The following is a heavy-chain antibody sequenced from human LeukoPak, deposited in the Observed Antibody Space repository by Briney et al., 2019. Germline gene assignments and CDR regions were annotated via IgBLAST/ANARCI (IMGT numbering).Heavy chain of an antibody. Sequence: SESLSLTCAVSGGSISSSNLWCWVRQPPGKGLEWIGEIYHSGSTNYNPSLKSRVTISVDKSKNQFSLKLSSVTAADTAVYYCARSAAGRGGFDYWGQGTLVTVSS. CDR2: IYHSGST. CDR1: GGSISSSNL. CDR3: ARSAAGRGGFDY. J-gene: IGHJ4*02. V-gene: IGHV4-4*02. D-gene: IGHD6-13*01.